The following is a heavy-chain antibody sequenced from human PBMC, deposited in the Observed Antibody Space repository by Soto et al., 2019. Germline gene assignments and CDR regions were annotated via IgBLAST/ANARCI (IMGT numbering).Heavy chain of an antibody. D-gene: IGHD2-21*02. Sequence: PGGSLRLSCAASGFTFSSYSMNGVRQAPGKGLEWVSFISSNRSNKYYADSVKGRFTISRDNSKNTLYLQMNSLRAEDTAVYYCASSIVVVTANSNAFDIWGQGTMVTVSS. CDR1: GFTFSSYS. V-gene: IGHV3-21*01. CDR2: ISSNRSNK. J-gene: IGHJ3*02. CDR3: ASSIVVVTANSNAFDI.